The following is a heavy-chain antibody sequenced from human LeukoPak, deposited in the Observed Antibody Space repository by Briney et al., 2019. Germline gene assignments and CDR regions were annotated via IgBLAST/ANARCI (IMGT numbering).Heavy chain of an antibody. Sequence: MTSETLSLTCAVYGGSFSGYYWSWIRQPPGKGLEWIGEINHSGSTNYNPSLKSRVTISVDTSKNQFSLKLSSVTAADTAVYYCARAYPHSRTVTTVGAWFDPWGQGTLVTVSS. CDR2: INHSGST. CDR1: GGSFSGYY. J-gene: IGHJ5*02. CDR3: ARAYPHSRTVTTVGAWFDP. V-gene: IGHV4-34*01. D-gene: IGHD4-4*01.